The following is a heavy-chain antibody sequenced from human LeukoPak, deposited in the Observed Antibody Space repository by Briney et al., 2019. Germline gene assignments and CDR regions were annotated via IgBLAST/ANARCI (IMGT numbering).Heavy chain of an antibody. J-gene: IGHJ4*02. CDR3: ARDRGIAVAGDFDY. CDR1: GYTFTSYG. D-gene: IGHD6-19*01. V-gene: IGHV1-18*01. CDR2: ISAYNGNT. Sequence: ASVTVSCTASGYTFTSYGISWVRQAPGQGHEWMGWISAYNGNTNYAQKLQGRVTMTTDTSTSTAYMELRSLRSDDTAVYYCARDRGIAVAGDFDYWGQGTLVPVSS.